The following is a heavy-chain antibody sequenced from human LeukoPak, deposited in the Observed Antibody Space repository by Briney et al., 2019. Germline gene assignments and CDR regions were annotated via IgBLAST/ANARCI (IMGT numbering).Heavy chain of an antibody. J-gene: IGHJ4*02. V-gene: IGHV1-18*01. CDR1: GYSFTSYG. D-gene: IGHD1-26*01. Sequence: ASVKVSCKASGYSFTSYGISWVREAPGRELEWVGYISAYNGETRYAQKFQGRVTLTTDTSTGTVYMEMRRLRSDDTAVYYCARGGKNYFDFWGQGTLVTVSS. CDR3: ARGGKNYFDF. CDR2: ISAYNGET.